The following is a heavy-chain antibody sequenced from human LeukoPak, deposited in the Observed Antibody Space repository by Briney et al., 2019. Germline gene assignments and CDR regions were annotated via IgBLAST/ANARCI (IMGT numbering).Heavy chain of an antibody. Sequence: SETLSLTCTVSGGSISSSSYYWGWIRQPPGKGLEWIGSIYYSGSTYYNPSLKSRVTISVDTSKNQFSLKLSSVTAADTAVYYCARDPSSGSYSAPSGYWGQGTLVTVSS. J-gene: IGHJ4*02. CDR1: GGSISSSSYY. D-gene: IGHD1-26*01. CDR3: ARDPSSGSYSAPSGY. V-gene: IGHV4-39*07. CDR2: IYYSGST.